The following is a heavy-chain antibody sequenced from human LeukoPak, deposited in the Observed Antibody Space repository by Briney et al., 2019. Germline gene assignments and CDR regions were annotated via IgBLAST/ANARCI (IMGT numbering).Heavy chain of an antibody. CDR3: AGENCTNGVCRFDY. CDR2: IIPIFGTA. D-gene: IGHD2-8*01. CDR1: GATFSSYA. J-gene: IGHJ4*02. Sequence: SVKVSCKASGATFSSYAISWVRQAPGQGLEWMGRIIPIFGTANYAQKFQGRVTITTDESTSTAYMELSSLRSEDTAVYYCAGENCTNGVCRFDYWGQGTLVTVSS. V-gene: IGHV1-69*05.